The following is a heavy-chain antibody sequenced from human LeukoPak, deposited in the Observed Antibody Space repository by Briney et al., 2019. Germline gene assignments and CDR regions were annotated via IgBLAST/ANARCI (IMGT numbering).Heavy chain of an antibody. Sequence: GGSLRLSCAASGFTFSSYAMHWVRQAPGKGLEWVSYISSSGSTIYYADSVKGRFTTSRDNAKNSLYLQMNSLRAEDTAVYYCARVNDYGGNPFDYWGQGTLVTVSS. V-gene: IGHV3-48*04. J-gene: IGHJ4*02. CDR3: ARVNDYGGNPFDY. CDR1: GFTFSSYA. D-gene: IGHD4-23*01. CDR2: ISSSGSTI.